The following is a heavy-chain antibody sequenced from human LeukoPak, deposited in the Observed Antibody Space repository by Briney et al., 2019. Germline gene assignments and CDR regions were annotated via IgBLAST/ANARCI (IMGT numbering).Heavy chain of an antibody. V-gene: IGHV3-11*01. Sequence: GGSLRLSCAASGFTFSDYYMSWIRQAPGKGLEWVSYISSSGSTIYYADSVKGRFTISRDNAKNSLYLQMNSLRAEDTALYYCAKDRLEAVAFDAFDIWGQGTMVTVSS. CDR3: AKDRLEAVAFDAFDI. D-gene: IGHD6-19*01. CDR1: GFTFSDYY. J-gene: IGHJ3*02. CDR2: ISSSGSTI.